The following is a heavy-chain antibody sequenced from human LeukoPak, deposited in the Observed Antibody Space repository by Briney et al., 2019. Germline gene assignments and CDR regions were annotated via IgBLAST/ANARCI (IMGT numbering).Heavy chain of an antibody. CDR3: ARDQLGVAGNFDY. CDR1: GGTFSSYA. J-gene: IGHJ4*02. V-gene: IGHV1-69*05. CDR2: IIPIFGTA. Sequence: SVKVSCKASGGTFSSYAISRVRQAPGQGLEWMGGIIPIFGTANYVQKFQGRVTITTDESTSTAYMELSSLRSEDTAVYYCARDQLGVAGNFDYWGQGTLVTVSS. D-gene: IGHD6-19*01.